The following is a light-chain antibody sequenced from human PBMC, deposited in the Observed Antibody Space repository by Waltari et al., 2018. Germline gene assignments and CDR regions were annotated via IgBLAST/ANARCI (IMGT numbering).Light chain of an antibody. CDR2: ELI. CDR3: TSYTGNVLHV. CDR1: SSDVGASDY. J-gene: IGLJ1*01. V-gene: IGLV2-14*01. Sequence: QSALAQPASVSGSPGQSITISCTGTSSDVGASDYVSWYQHHPGKGPKPLISELINRPSGVSPRFSASKSGNTASLTISGLQDDDEAYYYCTSYTGNVLHVFGTGTKVTVL.